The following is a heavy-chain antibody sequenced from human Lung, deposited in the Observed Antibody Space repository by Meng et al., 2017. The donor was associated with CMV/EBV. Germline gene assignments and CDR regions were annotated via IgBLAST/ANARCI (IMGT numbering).Heavy chain of an antibody. Sequence: GESXKISCAAAGFTFDHYTINWGRQARGRGLEWVSSISSSSTYKYYADSVKGRVTISRDNAKNSLYLQMDSMRPEDTAVYYCARETRLGWEIVPNGHFDFWGQGXLVTASS. CDR1: GFTFDHYT. CDR3: ARETRLGWEIVPNGHFDF. J-gene: IGHJ4*02. D-gene: IGHD1-26*01. V-gene: IGHV3-21*01. CDR2: ISSSSTYK.